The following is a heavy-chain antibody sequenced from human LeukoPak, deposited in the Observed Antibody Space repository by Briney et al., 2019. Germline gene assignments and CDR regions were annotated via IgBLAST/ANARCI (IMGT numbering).Heavy chain of an antibody. D-gene: IGHD3/OR15-3a*01. CDR2: ISYDGSNK. CDR1: GFTFSSYG. J-gene: IGHJ6*03. Sequence: GGSLRLSCAASGFTFSSYGMHWVRQAPGKGLEWVAVISYDGSNKYYADSVKGRFTISRDNSKNTLYLQMNSLRADDTAVYYCAAGLMDVWGKGTTVTVSS. V-gene: IGHV3-30*03. CDR3: AAGLMDV.